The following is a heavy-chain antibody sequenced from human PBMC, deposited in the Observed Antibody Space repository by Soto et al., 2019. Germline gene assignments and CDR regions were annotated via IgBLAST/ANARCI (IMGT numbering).Heavy chain of an antibody. CDR2: INAGNGNT. V-gene: IGHV1-3*01. D-gene: IGHD2-2*01. CDR1: GYTFTGYA. CDR3: ARGRGVVPAATSCFGP. J-gene: IGHJ4*03. Sequence: ASVKVSCKASGYTFTGYAMHWVRQAHGQRLEWMGWINAGNGNTKYSQKFQGRVTITRDTSASTAYMELSSLRSEDTAVYYCARGRGVVPAATSCFGPRGQRPLVAVSS.